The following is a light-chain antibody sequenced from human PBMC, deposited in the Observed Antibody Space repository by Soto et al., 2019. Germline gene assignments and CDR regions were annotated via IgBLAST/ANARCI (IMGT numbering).Light chain of an antibody. CDR1: QTVAYNH. Sequence: EIVLTQSPGTLSLSPGERATLFCRASQTVAYNHLAWYQQKPGQAPRPLLFGASIRSTGIPDRFSGSGSGTDFALTISRLEPEDFAVYYCQQYMSSVTFGQGTKVEIK. CDR2: GAS. V-gene: IGKV3-20*01. J-gene: IGKJ1*01. CDR3: QQYMSSVT.